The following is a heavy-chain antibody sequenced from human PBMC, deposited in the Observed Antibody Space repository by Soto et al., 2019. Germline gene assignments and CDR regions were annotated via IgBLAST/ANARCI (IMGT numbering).Heavy chain of an antibody. Sequence: SLRLSCAASGFTFSSYGMHWVRQAPGKGLEWVAVIWYDGSNKYYADSVKGRFTISRDNSKNTLYLQMNSLRAEDTAVYYCAGAAAHRYYYGMDVWGQGTTVTVSS. J-gene: IGHJ6*02. CDR3: AGAAAHRYYYGMDV. D-gene: IGHD2-2*01. V-gene: IGHV3-33*01. CDR2: IWYDGSNK. CDR1: GFTFSSYG.